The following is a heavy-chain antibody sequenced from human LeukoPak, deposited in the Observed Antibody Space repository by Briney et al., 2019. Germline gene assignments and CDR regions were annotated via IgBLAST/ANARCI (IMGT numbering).Heavy chain of an antibody. J-gene: IGHJ1*01. CDR1: GGSISSGDYY. CDR2: IYYSGST. CDR3: ARAGGYDSSGYYAEYFQH. Sequence: SETLSLTCTVPGGSISSGDYYWSWIRQPPGKGLEWIGYIYYSGSTYYNPSLKSRVTISVDTSKNQFSLKLSSVTAADTAVYYCARAGGYDSSGYYAEYFQHWGQGTLVTVSS. V-gene: IGHV4-30-4*01. D-gene: IGHD3-22*01.